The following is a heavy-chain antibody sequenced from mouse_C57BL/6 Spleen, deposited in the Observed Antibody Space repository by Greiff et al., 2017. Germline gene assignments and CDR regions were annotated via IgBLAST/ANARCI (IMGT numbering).Heavy chain of an antibody. CDR2: IDPENGDT. J-gene: IGHJ4*01. Sequence: VQLKQSGAELVRPGASVKLSCTASGFNIKDDYMHWVKQRPEQGLEWIGWIDPENGDTEYASKFQSKATITADTSSNTAYLQLSSLTSEDSAVYYCTDSNYVGYAMDYWGQGTSVTVSS. CDR1: GFNIKDDY. D-gene: IGHD2-5*01. V-gene: IGHV14-4*01. CDR3: TDSNYVGYAMDY.